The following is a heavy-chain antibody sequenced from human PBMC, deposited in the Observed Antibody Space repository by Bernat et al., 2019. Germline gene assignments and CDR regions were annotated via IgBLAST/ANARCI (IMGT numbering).Heavy chain of an antibody. CDR3: AKNVGSGWRYYFDY. V-gene: IGHV3-23*04. CDR1: GFTFSSYA. D-gene: IGHD6-19*01. J-gene: IGHJ4*02. Sequence: EVQLVESGGSLVQPGGSLRLSCAASGFTFSSYAMSWVRQAPGKGLEWVSVITGSGGSTYYADSVKGRFNISRDNSKNTLYLQMNSLRAEDTAVYYCAKNVGSGWRYYFDYWGQGTLVTVSS. CDR2: ITGSGGST.